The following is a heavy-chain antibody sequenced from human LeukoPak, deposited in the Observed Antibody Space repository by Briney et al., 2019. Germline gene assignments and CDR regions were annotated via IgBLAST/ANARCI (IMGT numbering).Heavy chain of an antibody. J-gene: IGHJ4*02. CDR3: AKDLGYFDY. V-gene: IGHV3-15*01. Sequence: GGSLRLSCAASGLTFINAWMNSVRQARGKGLEWVGRIKAKRDGGTADYAAPVKGRFTISRDDSKNTLYLQMNSLRAEDTAVYYCAKDLGYFDYWGQGTLVTVSS. CDR2: IKAKRDGGTA. CDR1: GLTFINAW.